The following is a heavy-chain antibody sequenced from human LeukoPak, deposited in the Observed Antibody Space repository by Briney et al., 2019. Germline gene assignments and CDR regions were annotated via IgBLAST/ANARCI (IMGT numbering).Heavy chain of an antibody. Sequence: GGSLRLSCAASGFTFSNYGMHWVRQAPGKGLEWVAVISYDGSNKDYADSVKGRFTISRDNSKNTLYLQMNSLRAEDTAVYYCARDPVYCTNGVCYTEDAFDIWGQGTMVTVSS. CDR1: GFTFSNYG. CDR3: ARDPVYCTNGVCYTEDAFDI. V-gene: IGHV3-30*03. J-gene: IGHJ3*02. D-gene: IGHD2-8*01. CDR2: ISYDGSNK.